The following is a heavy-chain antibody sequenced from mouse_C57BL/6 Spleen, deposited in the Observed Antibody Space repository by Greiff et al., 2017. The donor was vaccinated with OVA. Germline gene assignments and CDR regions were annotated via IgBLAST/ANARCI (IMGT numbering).Heavy chain of an antibody. V-gene: IGHV2-9-1*01. D-gene: IGHD1-2*01. J-gene: IGHJ3*01. Sequence: VKLMESGPGLVAPSQSLSITCTVSGFSLTSYAISWVRQPPGKGLEWLGVIWPGGGTNYNSPLKSRLSISKDNSKSQVFLKMNSLQTDDTARYYCVRKGDYDYGAYWGQGTTVTVSA. CDR1: GFSLTSYA. CDR3: VRKGDYDYGAY. CDR2: IWPGGGT.